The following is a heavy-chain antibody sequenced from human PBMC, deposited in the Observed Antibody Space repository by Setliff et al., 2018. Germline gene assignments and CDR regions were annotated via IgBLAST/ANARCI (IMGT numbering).Heavy chain of an antibody. CDR3: VRNLWDLDPI. CDR2: IYYSGST. CDR1: DGSISSSNYY. D-gene: IGHD1-26*01. V-gene: IGHV4-39*01. Sequence: SETLSLTCTVSDGSISSSNYYWGWIRQPPGKGLEWIGTIYYSGSTYYNPSPKSRVTISVDMSKNQFSLKLRSVTAADTAIYYCVRNLWDLDPIWGQETLVTVSS. J-gene: IGHJ4*02.